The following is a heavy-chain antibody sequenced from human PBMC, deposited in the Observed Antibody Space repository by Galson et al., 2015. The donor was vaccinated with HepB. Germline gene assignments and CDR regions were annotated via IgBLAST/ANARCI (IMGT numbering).Heavy chain of an antibody. V-gene: IGHV1-18*04. J-gene: IGHJ6*02. CDR2: ISAYNGNT. CDR1: GYTFTSYG. CDR3: ARVSSSTSFGYYYYYGMDV. Sequence: SVKVSCKASGYTFTSYGISWVRQAPGQGLEWMGWISAYNGNTNYAQKLQGRVTMTTDTSTSTAYMELRSLRSDDTAVYYCARVSSSTSFGYYYYYGMDVWGQGTTVAVSS. D-gene: IGHD2-2*01.